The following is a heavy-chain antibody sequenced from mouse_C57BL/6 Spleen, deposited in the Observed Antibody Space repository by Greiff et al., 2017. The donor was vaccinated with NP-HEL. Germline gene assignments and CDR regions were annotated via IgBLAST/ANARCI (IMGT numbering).Heavy chain of an antibody. CDR2: IDPSDSET. CDR3: AREGSMVAYAMDY. CDR1: GYTFTSYW. V-gene: IGHV1-52*01. J-gene: IGHJ4*01. Sequence: QVQLQQPGAELVRPGSSVKLSCKASGYTFTSYWMHWEKQRPIQGLEWIGNIDPSDSETHYNQKFKDKATLTVDKSSSTSYMQISSLTSEDSAVYYCAREGSMVAYAMDYWGQGTSVTVSS. D-gene: IGHD2-2*01.